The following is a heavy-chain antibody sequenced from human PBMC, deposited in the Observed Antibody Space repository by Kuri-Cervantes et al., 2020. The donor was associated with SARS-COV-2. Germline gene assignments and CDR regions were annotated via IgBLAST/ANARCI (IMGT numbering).Heavy chain of an antibody. Sequence: GESLKISCEASGFSFSAYSMTWVRQAPGKGLEWVSSISDNSHNIFYADSVRGRFTISRDNAENSLYLQMTSLRPEDTAVYYCARGGLIDPWSGYANPPDYRGQGTLVTVSS. CDR1: GFSFSAYS. CDR2: ISDNSHNI. D-gene: IGHD3-3*01. V-gene: IGHV3-21*01. CDR3: ARGGLIDPWSGYANPPDY. J-gene: IGHJ4*02.